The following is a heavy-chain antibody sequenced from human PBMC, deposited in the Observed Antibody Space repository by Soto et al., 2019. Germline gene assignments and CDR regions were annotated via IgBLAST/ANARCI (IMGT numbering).Heavy chain of an antibody. V-gene: IGHV4-39*01. Sequence: SETLSLTCTVSGGSISSSSYYWGWIRQPPGKGLEWIGSIYYSGSIYYNPSLKSRVTISVDTSKNQFSLKLSSVTAADTAVYYCARTSLLSDTFGYWGQGTLVTVSS. J-gene: IGHJ4*02. CDR1: GGSISSSSYY. D-gene: IGHD2-2*01. CDR2: IYYSGSI. CDR3: ARTSLLSDTFGY.